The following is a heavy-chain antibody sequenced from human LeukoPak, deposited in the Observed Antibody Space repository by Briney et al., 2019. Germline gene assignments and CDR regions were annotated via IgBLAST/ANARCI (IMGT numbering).Heavy chain of an antibody. Sequence: GGSLRLSRAASGFSLSDYWMGWVRQAPGKGLEWVANIKEYGTEEYYVESVKGRFTISRDNAKNSLSMQMNSLRAEDTAVYYCATMRLDFWSGYYVRGYYLDYWGQGTLVTVSS. CDR3: ATMRLDFWSGYYVRGYYLDY. CDR1: GFSLSDYW. D-gene: IGHD3-3*01. CDR2: IKEYGTEE. J-gene: IGHJ4*02. V-gene: IGHV3-7*01.